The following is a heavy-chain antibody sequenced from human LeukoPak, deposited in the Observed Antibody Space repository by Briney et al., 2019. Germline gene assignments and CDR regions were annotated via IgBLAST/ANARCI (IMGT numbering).Heavy chain of an antibody. J-gene: IGHJ2*01. V-gene: IGHV5-10-1*01. Sequence: GESPKISCKGSGYSFTSYWISWVRQMPGKGLEWMGRIDPSDSETNYSPSFQGHVTISADKSISTAYLQWSSLKASDTAMYYCARLYCSGGRCYSDWYFDLWGRGTLVTVSS. CDR1: GYSFTSYW. D-gene: IGHD2-15*01. CDR2: IDPSDSET. CDR3: ARLYCSGGRCYSDWYFDL.